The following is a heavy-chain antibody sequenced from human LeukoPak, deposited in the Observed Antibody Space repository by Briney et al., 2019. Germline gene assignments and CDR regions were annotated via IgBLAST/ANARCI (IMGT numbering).Heavy chain of an antibody. CDR2: INSDGSST. CDR3: ARERDSFGWQFDY. CDR1: GFTFSNYW. D-gene: IGHD6-19*01. J-gene: IGHJ4*02. V-gene: IGHV3-74*01. Sequence: GGSLRLSCAASGFTFSNYWMHWVRQAPGKGLVWVSHINSDGSSTTYADSVKGRFTISRDNAKNTLYLQMNSLRAEDTAVYYCARERDSFGWQFDYWGQGTLVTVSS.